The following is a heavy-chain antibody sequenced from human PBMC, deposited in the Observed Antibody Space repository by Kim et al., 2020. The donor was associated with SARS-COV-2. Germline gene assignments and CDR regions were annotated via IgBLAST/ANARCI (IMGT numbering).Heavy chain of an antibody. CDR1: GFTLSSNV. V-gene: IGHV3-23*01. J-gene: IGHJ5*01. Sequence: GGSLRLSCAASGFTLSSNVMAWVRQAPGKGLEWVSAIRGRGGGAYYADSVKGRYTISKDISENTRYLQMNSMRVEDTAIYYCANLKTMLQEVHCFDSWGQGTLVTVSS. CDR2: IRGRGGGA. CDR3: ANLKTMLQEVHCFDS. D-gene: IGHD3-10*01.